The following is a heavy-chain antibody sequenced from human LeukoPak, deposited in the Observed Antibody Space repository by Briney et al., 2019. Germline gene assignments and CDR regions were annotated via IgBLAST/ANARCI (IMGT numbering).Heavy chain of an antibody. J-gene: IGHJ4*02. CDR2: ISSNGGST. Sequence: PGGSLRLSCSASGFTFSYYAMHWVRQAAGKGLEFVSCISSNGGSTYYADSLKGRFTVSRDNSNNTLYLQMSSLRAEDTAIYYCAKGPTYDSLPYYFDYWGQGTLVTVSS. D-gene: IGHD3-22*01. CDR3: AKGPTYDSLPYYFDY. CDR1: GFTFSYYA. V-gene: IGHV3-64D*09.